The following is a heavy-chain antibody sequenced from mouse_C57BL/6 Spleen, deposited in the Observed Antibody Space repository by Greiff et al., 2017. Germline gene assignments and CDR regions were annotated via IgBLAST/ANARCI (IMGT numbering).Heavy chain of an antibody. V-gene: IGHV1-9*01. CDR2: ILPGSGST. CDR1: GYTFTGYW. J-gene: IGHJ3*01. Sequence: QVQLQQSGAELMKPGASVKLSCKATGYTFTGYWIEWVKQRPGHGLEWIGEILPGSGSTNNNEKFKGKATFTADTSSNTAYMQLSSLTTEDSAIYYCARDYDYDGFAYWGQGTLVTVSA. CDR3: ARDYDYDGFAY. D-gene: IGHD2-4*01.